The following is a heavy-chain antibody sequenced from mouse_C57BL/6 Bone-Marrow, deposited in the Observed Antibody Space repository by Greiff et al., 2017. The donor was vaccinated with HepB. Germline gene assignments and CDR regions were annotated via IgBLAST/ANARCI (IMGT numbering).Heavy chain of an antibody. CDR2: IDPSDSYT. D-gene: IGHD1-1*01. Sequence: QVQLQQSGAELVMPGASVKLSCKASGYTFTSYWMHWVKQRPGQGLEWIGEIDPSDSYTNYNQKFKGKSTLTVDKSSSTAYMQLSSLTSEDSAVYYCARMRLRYPYYFDYWGQGTTLTVSS. CDR3: ARMRLRYPYYFDY. J-gene: IGHJ2*01. V-gene: IGHV1-69*01. CDR1: GYTFTSYW.